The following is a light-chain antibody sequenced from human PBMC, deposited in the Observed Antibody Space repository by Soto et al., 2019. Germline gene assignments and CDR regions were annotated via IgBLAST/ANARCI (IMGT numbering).Light chain of an antibody. J-gene: IGKJ1*01. CDR3: KQRRA. Sequence: EIVLTQSPATLSLSPGERATLSCRASQSVSSYLAWYQQQPGQAPRLLIYDASNRATGIPARFSGSGSGTDFTLTISSLEPEYFAVYYCKQRRAFGQGTKVEIK. V-gene: IGKV3-11*01. CDR2: DAS. CDR1: QSVSSY.